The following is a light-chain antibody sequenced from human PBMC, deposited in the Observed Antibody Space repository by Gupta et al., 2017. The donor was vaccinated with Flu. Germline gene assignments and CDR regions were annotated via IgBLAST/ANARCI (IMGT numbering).Light chain of an antibody. Sequence: DIQMTQSPSSLSASVGDRVTITCRASQSISTYLNWYQQKPGKAPKLLIYAASSLQSGVPSRFSGSRSGTDFTLTISSLQPEDSATYYCQHSYNTPYTFGQGTKLEIK. V-gene: IGKV1-39*01. CDR1: QSISTY. CDR2: AAS. J-gene: IGKJ2*01. CDR3: QHSYNTPYT.